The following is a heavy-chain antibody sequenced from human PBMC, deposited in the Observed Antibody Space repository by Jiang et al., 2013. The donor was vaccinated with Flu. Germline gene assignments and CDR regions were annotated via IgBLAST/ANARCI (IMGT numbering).Heavy chain of an antibody. Sequence: LLKPSETLSLTCAVYGGSFSGYYWSWIRQPPGKGLEWIGYIYYSGSTNYNPSLKSRVTISVDTSKNQFSLKLSSVTAADTAVYYCARVSGGFGWFDPWGQGTLVTVSS. CDR3: ARVSGGFGWFDP. V-gene: IGHV4-59*01. CDR1: GGSFSGYY. J-gene: IGHJ5*02. CDR2: IYYSGST. D-gene: IGHD3-10*01.